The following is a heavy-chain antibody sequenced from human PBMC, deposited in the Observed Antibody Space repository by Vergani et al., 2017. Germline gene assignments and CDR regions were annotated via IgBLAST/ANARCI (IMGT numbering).Heavy chain of an antibody. D-gene: IGHD2-2*01. V-gene: IGHV3-20*01. CDR1: GFTFDDYG. J-gene: IGHJ6*03. CDR3: ARVGGRWQYQPLIDTYYYYYMDV. Sequence: EVQLVESGGGVVRPGGSLRLSCAASGFTFDDYGMSWVRQAPGKRLEWVSGIIWNGGSTGYADSVKGRFTISRDNAKNSLYLQMNSLRAEDTALYHCARVGGRWQYQPLIDTYYYYYMDVWGKGTMVTVSS. CDR2: IIWNGGST.